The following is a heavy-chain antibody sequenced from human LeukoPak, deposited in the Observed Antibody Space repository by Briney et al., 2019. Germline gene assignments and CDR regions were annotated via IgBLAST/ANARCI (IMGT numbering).Heavy chain of an antibody. Sequence: PGGSLRLSCAASGFTFSSYAMSWVRQAPGKGLEWVSAISGSGGSTYYADSVKGRFTISRDNSKNTLYLQMNSLKAEDTAVYYCAKGRFGELLSYFDYWGQGTLVTVSS. CDR1: GFTFSSYA. D-gene: IGHD3-10*01. CDR2: ISGSGGST. J-gene: IGHJ4*02. CDR3: AKGRFGELLSYFDY. V-gene: IGHV3-23*01.